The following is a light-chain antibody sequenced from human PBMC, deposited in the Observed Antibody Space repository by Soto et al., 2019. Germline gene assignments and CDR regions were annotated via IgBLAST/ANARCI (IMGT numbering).Light chain of an antibody. Sequence: EIVMTQSPGTLSLSPGERATLSCRASQSVSNNYLAWYQQKPGQAPRLLIYGASNRATGIPDRFSGSGSGTDFTLTISSLEPEGCAIYYCQQRQYWPPITFGQGTRLEIK. CDR2: GAS. CDR3: QQRQYWPPIT. CDR1: QSVSNNY. V-gene: IGKV3-11*01. J-gene: IGKJ5*01.